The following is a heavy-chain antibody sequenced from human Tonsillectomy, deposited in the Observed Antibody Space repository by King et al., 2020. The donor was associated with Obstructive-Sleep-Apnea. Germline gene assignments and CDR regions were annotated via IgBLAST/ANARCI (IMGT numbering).Heavy chain of an antibody. CDR3: ARDRRYSYGYDYGMDV. Sequence: VQLVESGGGLVKPGGSLRLSCAASGFTFSDYYMSWIRQAPGKGLEWVSYISSISSYTNYAVSVKGRFTISRDNAKNSLYLQMNSLRAEDTAVYYCARDRRYSYGYDYGMDVWGQGTTVTVSS. J-gene: IGHJ6*02. D-gene: IGHD5-18*01. CDR2: ISSISSYT. V-gene: IGHV3-11*06. CDR1: GFTFSDYY.